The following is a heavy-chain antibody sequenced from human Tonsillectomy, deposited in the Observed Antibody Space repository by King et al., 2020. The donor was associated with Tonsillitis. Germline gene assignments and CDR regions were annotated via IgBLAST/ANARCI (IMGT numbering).Heavy chain of an antibody. Sequence: QLQESGPGLVKPSETLSLTCAVSGYSISSGYYWGWIRQPPGKGLEWIGSMYHSGSTYCNPSLKSRVTISVDTSKNQFSLKLSSVTAADTAIYYWARGRTNTASGGQGPLATVPS. CDR1: GYSISSGYY. CDR3: ARGRTNTAS. J-gene: IGHJ4*02. CDR2: MYHSGST. V-gene: IGHV4-38-2*01. D-gene: IGHD2-21*02.